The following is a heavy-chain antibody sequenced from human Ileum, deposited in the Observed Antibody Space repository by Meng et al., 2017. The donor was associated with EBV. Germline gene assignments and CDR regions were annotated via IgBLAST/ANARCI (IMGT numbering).Heavy chain of an antibody. Sequence: QLQAPRPVRWKPSATLSLTGAVSGGSISINNWWSWVRQPPGKGLEWIGEIYHSGSTNYNPSLKSRVTISIDKSKNQFSLKLTSVTAADTAMYYCANHIPASGPHGVYWGQGTLVTVSS. V-gene: IGHV4-4*02. CDR1: GGSISINNW. D-gene: IGHD2-15*01. J-gene: IGHJ4*02. CDR3: ANHIPASGPHGVY. CDR2: IYHSGST.